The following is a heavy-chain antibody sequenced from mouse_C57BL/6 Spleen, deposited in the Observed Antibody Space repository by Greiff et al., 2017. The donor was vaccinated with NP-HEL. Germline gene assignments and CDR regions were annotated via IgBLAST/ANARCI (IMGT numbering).Heavy chain of an antibody. V-gene: IGHV5-17*01. CDR3: AREPRYWYCDV. CDR2: ISSGSSTI. CDR1: GFTFSDYG. J-gene: IGHJ1*03. Sequence: EVKVVESGGGLVKPGGSLKLSCAASGFTFSDYGMHWVRQAPEKGLEWVAYISSGSSTIYYADTVKGRFTISRDNAKNTLFLQMTSLRSEDTAMYYCAREPRYWYCDVWGTGTTVTVSS.